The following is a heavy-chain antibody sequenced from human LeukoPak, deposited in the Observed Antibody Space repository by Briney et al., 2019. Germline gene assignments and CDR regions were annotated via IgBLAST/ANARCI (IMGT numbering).Heavy chain of an antibody. V-gene: IGHV3-9*01. D-gene: IGHD1-26*01. CDR1: GFTFDDYA. J-gene: IGHJ4*02. CDR3: AKANKWESDY. Sequence: GRSLRLSCAASGFTFDDYAMHWVRQAPGKGLEWVSGISWNSGSIGYADSVKGRFTISRDNAKNSLYLQMNSLRVEDTAVYYCAKANKWESDYWGQGTLVTVSS. CDR2: ISWNSGSI.